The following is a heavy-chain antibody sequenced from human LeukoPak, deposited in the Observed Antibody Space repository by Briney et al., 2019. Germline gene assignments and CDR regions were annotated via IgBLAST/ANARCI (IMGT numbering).Heavy chain of an antibody. Sequence: ASVKVSCKASGGTFSSYTISWVRQATGQGLEWMGWMNPNSGNTDYTQKFQGRVAITRNTSISTAYMELSSLRSEDTAVYYCARGLRYWGQGTLVTVSS. CDR1: GGTFSSYT. J-gene: IGHJ4*02. CDR2: MNPNSGNT. CDR3: ARGLRY. V-gene: IGHV1-8*03.